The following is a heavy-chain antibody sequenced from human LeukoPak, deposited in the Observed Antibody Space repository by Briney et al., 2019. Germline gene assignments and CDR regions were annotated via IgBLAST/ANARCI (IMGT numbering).Heavy chain of an antibody. CDR1: GFTFSTYG. V-gene: IGHV3-23*01. Sequence: GGSLRLSCAASGFTFSTYGMSWVRQAPGKGLEGVSAISGSGGSTYYADSVKGRFTISRDNSKNTLYLQMNSLTAEDTAVYYCAKDLSMAIDYWGKGTLVTVSS. CDR2: ISGSGGST. D-gene: IGHD2/OR15-2a*01. CDR3: AKDLSMAIDY. J-gene: IGHJ4*03.